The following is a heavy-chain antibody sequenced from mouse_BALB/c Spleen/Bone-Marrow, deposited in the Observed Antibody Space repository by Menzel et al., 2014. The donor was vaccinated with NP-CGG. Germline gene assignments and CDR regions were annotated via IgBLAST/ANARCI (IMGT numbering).Heavy chain of an antibody. Sequence: VQLQQSGAELVKPGASVKLSCTASGFNIKDTYMHWVKQRPEQGLEWIGRIDPANGNTKYDPKFQGKATITADTSSNTAYRQLSSLTSEDTAVYYCARYYYGYYFDYWGQGTTLTVSS. CDR2: IDPANGNT. D-gene: IGHD1-2*01. J-gene: IGHJ2*01. V-gene: IGHV14-3*02. CDR3: ARYYYGYYFDY. CDR1: GFNIKDTY.